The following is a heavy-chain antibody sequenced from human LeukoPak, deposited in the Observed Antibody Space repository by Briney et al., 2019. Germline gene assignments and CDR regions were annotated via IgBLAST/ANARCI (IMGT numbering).Heavy chain of an antibody. J-gene: IGHJ4*02. CDR2: IYHSGST. D-gene: IGHD5-18*01. CDR1: GGSISSGGYS. V-gene: IGHV4-30-2*01. CDR3: ARGVGGYSYGPDY. Sequence: PSQTLSLTCAVSGGSISSGGYSWSCIRQPPGKGLEWIGYIYHSGSTYYNPSLKSRVTISVDRSKNQFSLKLSSVTAADTAVYYCARGVGGYSYGPDYWGQGTLVTVSS.